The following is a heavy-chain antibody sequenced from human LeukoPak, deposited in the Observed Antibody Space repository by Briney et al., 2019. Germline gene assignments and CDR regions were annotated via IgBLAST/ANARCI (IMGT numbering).Heavy chain of an antibody. V-gene: IGHV3-43*01. J-gene: IGHJ6*03. CDR3: AKGEGATTYYYYYMDV. D-gene: IGHD5-24*01. Sequence: QPGGSLRLSCAASGFTFDDYTMHWVRQAPGKGLEWVSLISWDGGSTYYADSVKGRFTISRDNSKNSLYLQMNSLRTEDTALYYCAKGEGATTYYYYYMDVWGKGTTVTVSS. CDR2: ISWDGGST. CDR1: GFTFDDYT.